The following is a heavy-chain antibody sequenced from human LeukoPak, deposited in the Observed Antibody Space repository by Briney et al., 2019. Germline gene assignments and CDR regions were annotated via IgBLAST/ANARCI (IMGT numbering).Heavy chain of an antibody. CDR1: GFTFSSYW. J-gene: IGHJ4*02. CDR2: IKQDGSEK. V-gene: IGHV3-7*01. Sequence: GGSLRLSCAASGFTFSSYWMSWVRQAPGKGLEWVANIKQDGSEKYYVDSVKGRFTISRDNAKNSLYLQMNSLRAEDTAVYYCARATYGDYGPLFDYWGQGTLVTVSS. D-gene: IGHD4-17*01. CDR3: ARATYGDYGPLFDY.